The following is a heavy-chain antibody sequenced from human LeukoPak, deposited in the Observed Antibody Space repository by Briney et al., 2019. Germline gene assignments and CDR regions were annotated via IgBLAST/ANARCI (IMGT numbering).Heavy chain of an antibody. J-gene: IGHJ4*02. CDR2: IDGGGST. Sequence: PGGSLRLSCAASGFTVSSNYMNWVRQAPGKGLEWVSVIDGGGSTYYADSVKGRFTISRDNSENTLYLQMNSLRAEDTAVYYCARDMANWGQGTLVTVSS. V-gene: IGHV3-53*01. CDR1: GFTVSSNY. D-gene: IGHD3-10*01. CDR3: ARDMAN.